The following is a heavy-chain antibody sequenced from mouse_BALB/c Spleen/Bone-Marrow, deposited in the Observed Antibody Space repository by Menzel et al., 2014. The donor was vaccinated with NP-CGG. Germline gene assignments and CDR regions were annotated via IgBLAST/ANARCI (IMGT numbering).Heavy chain of an antibody. CDR1: GFSLTSYG. V-gene: IGHV2-5*01. CDR2: IWRGGST. Sequence: VQLLESGPGLVQPAQSLSITCTASGFSLTSYGVHWVRQSPGKGLEWLGVIWRGGSTDYNAAFMSRLIITKDNSKSQVFFKMNSLQADDTAIYYCAKNEGGQLGPYWGQGTLVTVSA. J-gene: IGHJ3*01. CDR3: AKNEGGQLGPY. D-gene: IGHD3-2*01.